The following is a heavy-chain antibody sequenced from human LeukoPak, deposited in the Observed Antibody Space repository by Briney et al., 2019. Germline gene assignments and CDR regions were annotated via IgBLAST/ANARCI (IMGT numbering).Heavy chain of an antibody. CDR3: AREGAVYRWFDP. CDR1: GGSISSYY. D-gene: IGHD6-6*01. Sequence: SETLSLTCTVSGGSISSYYWSWIRQPPGKGLEWIGYIYYSGSTNYNPSLKSRVTISVDTSKSQFSLKLSSVTAADTAVYYCAREGAVYRWFDPWGQGTLVTVSS. J-gene: IGHJ5*02. V-gene: IGHV4-59*01. CDR2: IYYSGST.